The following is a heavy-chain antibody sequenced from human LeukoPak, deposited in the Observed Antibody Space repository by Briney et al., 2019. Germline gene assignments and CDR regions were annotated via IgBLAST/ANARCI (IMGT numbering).Heavy chain of an antibody. CDR3: AREGYDILTGYNNWSDP. D-gene: IGHD3-9*01. V-gene: IGHV1-18*01. J-gene: IGHJ5*02. Sequence: GASVKVSCKASGYTFPSYSISWVRQAPGQGLEWMGWISAYNGNTNYAQKLQGRVTMTTDTSTSTAYMELRSLRSDDTAVYYCAREGYDILTGYNNWSDPWGQGTLVTVSS. CDR1: GYTFPSYS. CDR2: ISAYNGNT.